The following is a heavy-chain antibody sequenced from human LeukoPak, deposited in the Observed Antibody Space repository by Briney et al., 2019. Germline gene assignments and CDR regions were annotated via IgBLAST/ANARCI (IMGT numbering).Heavy chain of an antibody. Sequence: ASVKVSCKSSGYTFTSYGVSWVRQDPGQGLEWMGWISAYNGNTNYAQKLQGRVTMTTDTSTSTAYMELRSLRSDDTAVYYCARIPVPAADYYYYGMDVWGQGTTVTVSS. CDR2: ISAYNGNT. V-gene: IGHV1-18*01. CDR1: GYTFTSYG. D-gene: IGHD2-2*01. CDR3: ARIPVPAADYYYYGMDV. J-gene: IGHJ6*02.